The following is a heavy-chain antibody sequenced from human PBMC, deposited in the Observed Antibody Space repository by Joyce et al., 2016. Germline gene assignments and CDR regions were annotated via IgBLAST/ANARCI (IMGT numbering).Heavy chain of an antibody. CDR3: ARDLALMSIRGTELSFDP. V-gene: IGHV1-69*01. CDR2: IVPVFGSP. J-gene: IGHJ5*02. D-gene: IGHD1-7*01. CDR1: GDTFNIYS. Sequence: QVHLVQSGAEVKKPGSSVRVSCKASGDTFNIYSITWGRQAPGQGLEWMGWIVPVFGSPRYAQKVQGRVTITADDSTSTSYMELYSLRSEDTGIYYCARDLALMSIRGTELSFDPWGQGTLVTVSS.